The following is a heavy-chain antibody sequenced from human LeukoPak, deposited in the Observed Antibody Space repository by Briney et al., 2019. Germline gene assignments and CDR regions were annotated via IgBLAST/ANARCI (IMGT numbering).Heavy chain of an antibody. D-gene: IGHD1-26*01. J-gene: IGHJ4*02. V-gene: IGHV3-7*01. CDR1: GFTFGDYA. CDR2: IKQDGSEK. CDR3: ARVEWELMGAFDY. Sequence: GGSLRLSCTASGFTFGDYAMSWFRQAPGKGLEWVANIKQDGSEKYYVDSVKGRFTISRDNAKNSLYLQMNSLRAEDTAVYYCARVEWELMGAFDYWGQGTLVTVSS.